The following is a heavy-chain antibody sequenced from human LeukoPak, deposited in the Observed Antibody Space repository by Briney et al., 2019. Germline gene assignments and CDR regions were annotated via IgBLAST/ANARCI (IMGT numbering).Heavy chain of an antibody. V-gene: IGHV1-8*01. D-gene: IGHD5-12*01. CDR2: MNPNSGNT. Sequence: ASVKVSCKASGYTFTSYDINWVRQATGQGLEWMGWMNPNSGNTGYAQKFQGRVTMTRDTSTSTVYMELSSLRSEDTAVYYCARRTDGYSYFDYWGQGTLVTVSS. CDR1: GYTFTSYD. J-gene: IGHJ4*02. CDR3: ARRTDGYSYFDY.